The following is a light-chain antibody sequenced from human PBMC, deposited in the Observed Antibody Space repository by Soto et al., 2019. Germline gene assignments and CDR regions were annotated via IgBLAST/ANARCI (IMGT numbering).Light chain of an antibody. Sequence: EIVLTQSPATLSLSPGERATLSFRASQSVSSYLAWYQQKPGQAPRLLIYDASNRATGIPARFSGSGSGTDFTLTISSLEPEDFAVYYCQQRSNWPLTFGGGTKVHIK. CDR1: QSVSSY. CDR3: QQRSNWPLT. J-gene: IGKJ4*01. V-gene: IGKV3-11*01. CDR2: DAS.